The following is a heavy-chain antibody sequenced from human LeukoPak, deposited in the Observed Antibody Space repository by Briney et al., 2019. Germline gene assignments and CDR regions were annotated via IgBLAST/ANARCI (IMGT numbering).Heavy chain of an antibody. CDR3: AREPSSGWYFDY. V-gene: IGHV3-21*01. CDR2: ISGSSSYI. J-gene: IGHJ4*02. CDR1: GFTFNDYA. Sequence: GGSLRLSCGASGFTFNDYAMNWVRQAPGKGLEWVSSISGSSSYIFYADSVKGRFSISRDNAKNSLYLEMDSLRGEDTAVYYCAREPSSGWYFDYWGQGTLVTVSS. D-gene: IGHD6-19*01.